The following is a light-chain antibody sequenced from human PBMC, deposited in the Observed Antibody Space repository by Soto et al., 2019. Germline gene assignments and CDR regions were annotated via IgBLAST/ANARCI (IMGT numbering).Light chain of an antibody. CDR2: EVS. CDR3: NLYPSSNTYV. V-gene: IGLV2-18*01. J-gene: IGLJ1*01. Sequence: VLAQPPSVSGSPGQSVTISCTGTSSDVGVYNHVSWYQQSPGTVPKLIIYEVSSRPSGVPDRFSGSKSGNTASLTISGLQAEDEADYYCNLYPSSNTYVFGTGTKVTVL. CDR1: SSDVGVYNH.